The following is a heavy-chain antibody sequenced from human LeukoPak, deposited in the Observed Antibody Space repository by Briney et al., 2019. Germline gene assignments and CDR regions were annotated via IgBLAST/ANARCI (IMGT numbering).Heavy chain of an antibody. CDR2: ISSSSSTI. D-gene: IGHD6-19*01. CDR1: GFTFSSYS. J-gene: IGHJ4*02. CDR3: ATRDDSSGWYGVGY. Sequence: GGSLRLSCAASGFTFSSYSMNWVRQAPGKGLEWVSYISSSSSTIYYADSVKGRFTISRDNSKNTLYLQMNSLRAEDTAVYYCATRDDSSGWYGVGYWGQGTLVTVSS. V-gene: IGHV3-48*01.